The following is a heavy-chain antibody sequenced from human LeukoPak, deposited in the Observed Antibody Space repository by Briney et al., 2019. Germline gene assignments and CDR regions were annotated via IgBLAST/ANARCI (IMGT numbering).Heavy chain of an antibody. D-gene: IGHD3-10*01. J-gene: IGHJ4*02. CDR1: GFTFSSYA. CDR2: ISTRDFI. V-gene: IGHV3-21*01. CDR3: ARILGDNGYGSGFFDY. Sequence: GGSLRLSRAASGFTFSSYAMSWVRQAPGKGLEWVSAISTRDFINYADSVKGRFTVSRDHAKDSLYLQMNSLRAEDTAVYYCARILGDNGYGSGFFDYWGQGALVTVSS.